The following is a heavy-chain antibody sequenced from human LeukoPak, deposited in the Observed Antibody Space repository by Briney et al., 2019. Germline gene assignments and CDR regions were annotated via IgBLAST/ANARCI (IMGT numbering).Heavy chain of an antibody. J-gene: IGHJ5*02. CDR1: GFTFSSYA. D-gene: IGHD6-13*01. CDR2: IVGSGGGT. Sequence: GGSLRLSCAASGFTFSSYAMTWVRQAPGKGLEWVSTIVGSGGGTYYADSVKGRFTISRDNSKSTLSLQMNSLRAEDTAVYCCARGKAAGQVDLFDPWGQGTLVTVSS. CDR3: ARGKAAGQVDLFDP. V-gene: IGHV3-23*01.